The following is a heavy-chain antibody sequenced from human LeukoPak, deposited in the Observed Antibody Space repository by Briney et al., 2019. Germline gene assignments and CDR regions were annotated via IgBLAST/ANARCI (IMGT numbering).Heavy chain of an antibody. Sequence: TSETLSLTCAVYGGSFSGYYWSWIRQPPGMGLEWIGEINHSGSTNYNPSLKSRVTISVDTSKNQFSLKLSSVTAADTAVYYCARRWYYDFWSGYYPYWGQGTLVTVSS. CDR2: INHSGST. J-gene: IGHJ4*02. V-gene: IGHV4-34*01. CDR3: ARRWYYDFWSGYYPY. D-gene: IGHD3-3*01. CDR1: GGSFSGYY.